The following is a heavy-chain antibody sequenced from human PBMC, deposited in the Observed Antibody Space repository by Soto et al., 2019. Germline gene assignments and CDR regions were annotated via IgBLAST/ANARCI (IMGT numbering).Heavy chain of an antibody. Sequence: PSATLSLTCTVYGGSISSGDYYWSWMRQPPGRGLEWIGYIYYSGSTHYNPSLKRPVTISVDPSKNQFSLTLSSVTAADTAVYYCATPSPTMPHPGYWGQATLVTVSS. CDR3: ATPSPTMPHPGY. V-gene: IGHV4-30-4*02. CDR2: IYYSGST. D-gene: IGHD2-2*01. J-gene: IGHJ4*02. CDR1: GGSISSGDYY.